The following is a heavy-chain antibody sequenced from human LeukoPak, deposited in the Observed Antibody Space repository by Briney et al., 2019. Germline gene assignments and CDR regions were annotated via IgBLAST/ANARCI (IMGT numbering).Heavy chain of an antibody. CDR1: LDSPTGGGYY. V-gene: IGHV4-31*03. D-gene: IGHD3-10*01. CDR3: AREAGGRFDS. Sequence: TLSLTSTLSLDSPTGGGYYIGSARHHPGKRLEWIGYIYHCGSSSYSPSLKSRVTISVDTSKNQFSLKLSSVTAADTAVYYCAREAGGRFDSWGQGTLVTLSS. CDR2: IYHCGSS. J-gene: IGHJ5*01.